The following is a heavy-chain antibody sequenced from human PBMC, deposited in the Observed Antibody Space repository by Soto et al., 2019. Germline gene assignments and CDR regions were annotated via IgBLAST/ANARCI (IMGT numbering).Heavy chain of an antibody. CDR3: ARDLSSSWYKYYYYYGMDV. D-gene: IGHD6-13*01. J-gene: IGHJ6*02. CDR1: GFTFSSYS. CDR2: ISSSSSYI. V-gene: IGHV3-21*01. Sequence: GGSLRLSCAASGFTFSSYSMNWVRQAPGKGLEWVSSISSSSSYIYYADSVKGRFTISRDNAKNSLYLQMNSLRAEDTAVYYCARDLSSSWYKYYYYYGMDVWGQGTTVTVSS.